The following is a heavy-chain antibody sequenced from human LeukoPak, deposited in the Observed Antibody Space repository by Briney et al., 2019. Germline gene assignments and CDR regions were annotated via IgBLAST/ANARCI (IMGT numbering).Heavy chain of an antibody. CDR3: ARELLWFGELLGVWFDP. Sequence: SQTLSLTCAISGDSVSSNSAAWNWIRQSPSRGLEWLGRTYYRSKWYNDYAVSMKSRITINPDTSKNQFSLQLNSVTPEDTAVYYCARELLWFGELLGVWFDPWGQGTLVTVSS. V-gene: IGHV6-1*01. CDR2: TYYRSKWYN. J-gene: IGHJ5*02. D-gene: IGHD3-10*01. CDR1: GDSVSSNSAA.